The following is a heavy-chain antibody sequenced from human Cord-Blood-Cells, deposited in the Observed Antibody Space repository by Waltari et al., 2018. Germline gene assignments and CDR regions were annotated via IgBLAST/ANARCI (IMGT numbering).Heavy chain of an antibody. V-gene: IGHV1-2*04. J-gene: IGHJ3*02. CDR2: NSPNSGGT. CDR1: GYAFTGYY. D-gene: IGHD2-15*01. CDR3: ARDRCSGGSCYSDAFDI. Sequence: QVQLVQSGAEVKKPGASVTDSCKAAGYAFTGYYMHWLRQAPGQGLEWMGWNSPNSGGTNYAQKFQGWVTMTTDTSISTAYMELSRLRSDDTAVYYCARDRCSGGSCYSDAFDIWGQGTMVTVSS.